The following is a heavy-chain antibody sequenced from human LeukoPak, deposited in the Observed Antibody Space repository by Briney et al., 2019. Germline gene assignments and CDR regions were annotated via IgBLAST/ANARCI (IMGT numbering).Heavy chain of an antibody. V-gene: IGHV4-59*08. CDR3: ASSLCGGDCSNAFDI. J-gene: IGHJ3*02. Sequence: SETLSLTCTVSGGSISSYYWSWIRQPPGKGLEWIGYIYYSGSTNYNPSLKSRVTISVDTSKNQFSLKLSSVTAADTAVYYCASSLCGGDCSNAFDIWGQGTMVTVSS. D-gene: IGHD2-21*02. CDR1: GGSISSYY. CDR2: IYYSGST.